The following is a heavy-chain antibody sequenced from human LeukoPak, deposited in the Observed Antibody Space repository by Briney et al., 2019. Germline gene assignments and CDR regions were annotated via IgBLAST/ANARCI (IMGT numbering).Heavy chain of an antibody. Sequence: GGSLRLSCAASGFTFRNYVIHWVRQAPGKGLEWVASINHNGNVNYYVDSVKGRFTISRDNAKNSLYLQMSNLRAEDTAVYFCARGGGLDVWGQGATVTVSS. CDR1: GFTFRNYV. V-gene: IGHV3-7*03. D-gene: IGHD3-16*01. J-gene: IGHJ6*02. CDR3: ARGGGLDV. CDR2: INHNGNVN.